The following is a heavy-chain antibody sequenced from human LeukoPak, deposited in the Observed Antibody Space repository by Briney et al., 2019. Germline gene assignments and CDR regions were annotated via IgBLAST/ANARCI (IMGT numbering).Heavy chain of an antibody. Sequence: SETLSLTCTVSGGSISSGGYYWSWIRQHPGKGLEWIGYIYYSGSAYYNPSLKSRVTISVDTSKNQFSLKLSSVTAADTAVYHCARDGPWDAFDIWGQGTMVTVSS. CDR2: IYYSGSA. V-gene: IGHV4-31*03. CDR3: ARDGPWDAFDI. CDR1: GGSISSGGYY. J-gene: IGHJ3*02.